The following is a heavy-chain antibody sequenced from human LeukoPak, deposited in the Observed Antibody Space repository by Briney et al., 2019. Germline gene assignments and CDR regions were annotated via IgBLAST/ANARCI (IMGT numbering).Heavy chain of an antibody. Sequence: SETLSLTCTVSGVSISSYYWSWVRQPPGKGLEWVGYIYYRRTTNYNPSLKSRVTISVDTSKNQFSLKLSSVTAADTAVYYCARDRTKGGLDYWGQGALVTVSS. V-gene: IGHV4-59*01. CDR2: IYYRRTT. D-gene: IGHD2-2*01. J-gene: IGHJ4*02. CDR1: GVSISSYY. CDR3: ARDRTKGGLDY.